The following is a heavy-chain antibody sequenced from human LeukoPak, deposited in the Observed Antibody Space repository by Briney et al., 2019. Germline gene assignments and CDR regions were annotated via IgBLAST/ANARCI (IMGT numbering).Heavy chain of an antibody. D-gene: IGHD3-22*01. J-gene: IGHJ3*02. V-gene: IGHV3-66*01. Sequence: PGGSLRLSCAASGFIVSSNYMSWVRQAPGKGLEWVSVIYIGGTTYYADSVKGRFTISRDNSKNTLHLQMNSLRAEDTAVYYCARVGSSSGRSFDIWGQGTMVTVSS. CDR3: ARVGSSSGRSFDI. CDR2: IYIGGTT. CDR1: GFIVSSNY.